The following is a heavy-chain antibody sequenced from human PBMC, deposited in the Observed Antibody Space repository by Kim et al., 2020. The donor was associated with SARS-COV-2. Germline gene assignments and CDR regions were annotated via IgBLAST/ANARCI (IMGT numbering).Heavy chain of an antibody. Sequence: GGSLRLSCAASGFTFSSYAMHWVRQAPGKGLEWVAVISYDGSNKYYADSVKGRFTISRDNSKNTLYLQMNSLRAEDTAVYYCARVSKYSSGWYDYWGQGTLVTVSS. D-gene: IGHD6-19*01. CDR2: ISYDGSNK. CDR1: GFTFSSYA. V-gene: IGHV3-30*04. CDR3: ARVSKYSSGWYDY. J-gene: IGHJ4*02.